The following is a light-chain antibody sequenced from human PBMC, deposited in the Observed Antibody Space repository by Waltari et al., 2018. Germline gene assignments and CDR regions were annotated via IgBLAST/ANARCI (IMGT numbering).Light chain of an antibody. CDR1: QSVGSY. J-gene: IGKJ4*01. Sequence: EIVLTQSPATLSLSPGERAHLSCRASQSVGSYLAWSQQKLGQAPRLLIYDASNRATGIPARFSGSGSGTDFTLTISSLEPEDFALYYCQQRTNWRSVTFGGGTKVEIK. CDR3: QQRTNWRSVT. V-gene: IGKV3-11*01. CDR2: DAS.